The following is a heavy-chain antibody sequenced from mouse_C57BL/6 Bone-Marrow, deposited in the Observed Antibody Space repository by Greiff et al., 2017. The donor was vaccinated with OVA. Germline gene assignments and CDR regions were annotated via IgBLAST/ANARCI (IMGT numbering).Heavy chain of an antibody. J-gene: IGHJ3*01. CDR1: GFNIKDYY. Sequence: EVQLQQSGAELVRPGASVKLSCTASGFNIKDYYMHWVKQRPEQGLEWIGRIDPEDGDTAYAPKFQGKATMTADTSYNTAYLQLSSLSSEDTAVYYVTTEGYGNFSWFAYWGQGTLVTVSA. V-gene: IGHV14-1*01. CDR2: IDPEDGDT. CDR3: TTEGYGNFSWFAY. D-gene: IGHD2-1*01.